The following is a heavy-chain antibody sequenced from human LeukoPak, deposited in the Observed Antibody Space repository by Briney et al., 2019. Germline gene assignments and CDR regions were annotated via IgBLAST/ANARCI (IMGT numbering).Heavy chain of an antibody. J-gene: IGHJ3*02. CDR1: GGSISSYY. V-gene: IGHV4-59*08. CDR3: GGGGGGVGATRAFDI. CDR2: IYYSGST. Sequence: SETLSLTCTVSGGSISSYYWSWIRQPPGKGLEWIGYIYYSGSTNYNPSLKSRVTISVDTSKNQFSLKLSSVTAADTAVYYCGGGGGGVGATRAFDIWGQGTMVTVSS. D-gene: IGHD1-26*01.